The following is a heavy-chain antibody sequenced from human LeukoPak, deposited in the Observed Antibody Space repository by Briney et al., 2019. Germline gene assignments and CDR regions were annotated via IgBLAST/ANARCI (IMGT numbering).Heavy chain of an antibody. CDR3: ATYTHWVAGDV. CDR2: MNQDGSAK. Sequence: GRSLRLSCAPSGFTFSDSWTSCVRHAPGEGMEWVANMNQDGSAKGYVDSVKGRFTISRDNARNSLYLQMSSLRPEDTAVYYCATYTHWVAGDVWGQGTTVTVSS. V-gene: IGHV3-7*01. CDR1: GFTFSDSW. D-gene: IGHD3-16*01. J-gene: IGHJ6*02.